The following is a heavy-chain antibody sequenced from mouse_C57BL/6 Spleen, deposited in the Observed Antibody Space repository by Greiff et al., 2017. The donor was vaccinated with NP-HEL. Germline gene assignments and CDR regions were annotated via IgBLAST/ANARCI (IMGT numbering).Heavy chain of an antibody. CDR2: INYDGSST. CDR1: GFTFSDYY. Sequence: EVMLVESEGGLVQPGSSMKLSCTASGFTFSDYYMAWVRQVPEKGLEWVANINYDGSSTYYLDSLKSRFIISRDNAKNILYLQMSSLKSEDTATYYCAREGFYYGNSFAYWGQGTLVTVSA. CDR3: AREGFYYGNSFAY. V-gene: IGHV5-16*01. J-gene: IGHJ3*01. D-gene: IGHD2-1*01.